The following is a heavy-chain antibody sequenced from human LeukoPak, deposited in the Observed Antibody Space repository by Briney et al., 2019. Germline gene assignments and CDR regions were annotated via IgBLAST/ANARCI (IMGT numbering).Heavy chain of an antibody. V-gene: IGHV4-59*01. Sequence: SETLSLTCTVSGGSISSYYWSWIRQPPGKGPEWIGYIYYSGSTNYNPSLRSRVTISVDTSKNQFSLKLSSVTAADTAVYYCARCHRETGTTYYYYGMDVWGQGTTVTVSS. CDR2: IYYSGST. CDR1: GGSISSYY. D-gene: IGHD1-7*01. CDR3: ARCHRETGTTYYYYGMDV. J-gene: IGHJ6*02.